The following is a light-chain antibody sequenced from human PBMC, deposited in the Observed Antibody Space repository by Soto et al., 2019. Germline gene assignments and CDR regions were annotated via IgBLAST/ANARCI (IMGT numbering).Light chain of an antibody. Sequence: QPVLSQSSSASASLGASVKFTCTLSSGHSSYAIAWHQQQPEKGPRYLMRVNSDGRHIKGDGIPDRFSGSSSGAERYLTISSLQSEDEADYYCQTWGTGTVVFGGGTKLTVL. CDR2: VNSDGRH. CDR3: QTWGTGTVV. V-gene: IGLV4-69*01. CDR1: SGHSSYA. J-gene: IGLJ2*01.